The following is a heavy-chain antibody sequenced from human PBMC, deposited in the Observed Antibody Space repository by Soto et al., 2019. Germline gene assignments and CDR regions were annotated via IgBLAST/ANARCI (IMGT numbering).Heavy chain of an antibody. CDR3: ARRCSTATCYTYYFDS. J-gene: IGHJ4*02. V-gene: IGHV4-4*02. CDR1: SDSISSSNW. Sequence: SETLSLTCAVSSDSISSSNWWSWVRQPPGKELEWIGEIYHSGSTYYNPSLKSRVTVSLDKSKNQFSLQLTSVTAADTAVYYCARRCSTATCYTYYFDSWGQATLVTVSS. CDR2: IYHSGST. D-gene: IGHD2-2*02.